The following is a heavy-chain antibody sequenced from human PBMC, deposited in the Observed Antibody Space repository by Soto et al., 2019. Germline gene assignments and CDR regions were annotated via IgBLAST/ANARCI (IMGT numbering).Heavy chain of an antibody. CDR2: INHSGST. CDR3: ARVGALGSSSCFDY. V-gene: IGHV4-34*01. Sequence: QVQLQQWGAGLLKPSETLSLTCAVYGGSFSGYYWSWIRQPPGKGLEWIGEINHSGSTNYIPSLKSRVTISVDTSKNQLSLKLSSVTAADTAVYYCARVGALGSSSCFDYWGQGTLVTVSS. CDR1: GGSFSGYY. D-gene: IGHD6-13*01. J-gene: IGHJ4*02.